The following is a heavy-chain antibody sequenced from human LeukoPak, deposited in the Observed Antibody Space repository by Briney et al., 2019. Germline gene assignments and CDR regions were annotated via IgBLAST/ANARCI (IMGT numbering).Heavy chain of an antibody. Sequence: GGSLRLSCAASGFTFSSYSMNWVRQAPGKGLEWVSSISSSSSYIYYADSVKGRFTISRDNAKNSLYLQMNSLRAEDTAVYYCARGKDDYGDYVRWFNPWGQGTLVTVSS. V-gene: IGHV3-21*01. CDR3: ARGKDDYGDYVRWFNP. J-gene: IGHJ5*02. D-gene: IGHD4-17*01. CDR2: ISSSSSYI. CDR1: GFTFSSYS.